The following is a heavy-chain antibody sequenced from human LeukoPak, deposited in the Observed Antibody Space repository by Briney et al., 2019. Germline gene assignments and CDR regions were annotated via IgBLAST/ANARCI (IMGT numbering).Heavy chain of an antibody. CDR3: AKPAFSSSWVPFDY. D-gene: IGHD6-13*01. Sequence: GGSLRLSCAASGFTVSSNYMSWVRQAPGKGLEWVSVIYSGGSTYYADSVKGRFTISRDNSKNTLYLQMNSLRAEDTAVYYCAKPAFSSSWVPFDYWGQGTLVTVSS. CDR1: GFTVSSNY. V-gene: IGHV3-66*04. CDR2: IYSGGST. J-gene: IGHJ4*02.